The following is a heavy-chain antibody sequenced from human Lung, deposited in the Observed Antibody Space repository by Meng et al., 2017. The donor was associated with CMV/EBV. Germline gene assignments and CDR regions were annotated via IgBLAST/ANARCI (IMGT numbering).Heavy chain of an antibody. CDR3: AREGRDLDY. CDR2: IKQDGSEK. V-gene: IGHV3-7*01. J-gene: IGHJ4*02. D-gene: IGHD3-10*01. Sequence: GESLKISCAGSGLTTISNYWMSWVRQAPGKGLEWLANIKQDGSEKYYVDSVKGRFTISRDNTNKSLYLQMSSLRAEDTAVYYCAREGRDLDYWGQGTRVTVSS. CDR1: GLTTISNYW.